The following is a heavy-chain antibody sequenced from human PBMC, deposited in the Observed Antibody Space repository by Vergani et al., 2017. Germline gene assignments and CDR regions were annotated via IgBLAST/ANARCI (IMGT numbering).Heavy chain of an antibody. V-gene: IGHV5-51*01. Sequence: EKQLVQSGSETKKPGESLKISCHAFGYIFSNFWIGWVRQRPGKGLEWCGIIYPCDSAVKSNTTIRGQVVFSVDTSVNTAYLQWRSLQASDTATYFCASGGHGSENGGALQLWGQGTNITVSS. CDR1: GYIFSNFW. D-gene: IGHD3-10*01. CDR2: IYPCDSAV. J-gene: IGHJ3*01. CDR3: ASGGHGSENGGALQL.